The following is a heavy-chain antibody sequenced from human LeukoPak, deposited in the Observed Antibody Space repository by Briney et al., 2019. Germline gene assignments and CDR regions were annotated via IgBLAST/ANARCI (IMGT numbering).Heavy chain of an antibody. J-gene: IGHJ6*02. D-gene: IGHD5-12*01. CDR1: GFTFSSYG. CDR3: ARSSGYEIYYYCYGMDV. V-gene: IGHV3-33*01. CDR2: IWYDGSNK. Sequence: GGSLRLSCAASGFTFSSYGMHWVRQAPGKGLEWVAVIWYDGSNKYYADSVKGRFTISRDNSKNTLYLQMNSLRAEDTAVYYCARSSGYEIYYYCYGMDVWGQGTTVTVSS.